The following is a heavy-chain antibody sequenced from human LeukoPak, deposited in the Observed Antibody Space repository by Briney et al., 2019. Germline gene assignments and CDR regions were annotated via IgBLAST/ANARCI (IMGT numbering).Heavy chain of an antibody. V-gene: IGHV4-59*12. CDR1: GGSISSYY. Sequence: SETLSLTCTVSGGSISSYYWSWIRQPPGKGLEWIGYIYYSGSTNYNPSLKSRVTISVDRSKNQFSLKLSSVTAADTAVYYCARGMDYGAFDIWGQGTMVTVSS. CDR3: ARGMDYGAFDI. D-gene: IGHD4-17*01. J-gene: IGHJ3*02. CDR2: IYYSGST.